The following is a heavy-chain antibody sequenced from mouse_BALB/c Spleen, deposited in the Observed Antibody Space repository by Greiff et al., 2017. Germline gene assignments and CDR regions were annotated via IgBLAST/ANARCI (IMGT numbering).Heavy chain of an antibody. CDR1: GDSITSGY. Sequence: EVHLVESGPSLVKPSQTLSLTCSVTGDSITSGYWNWIRKFPGNKLEYMGYISYSGSTYYNPSLKSRISITRDTSKNQYYLQLNSVTTEDTATYYCARSDYGSSYPFAYWGQGTLVTVSA. V-gene: IGHV3-8*02. CDR2: ISYSGST. J-gene: IGHJ3*01. D-gene: IGHD1-1*01. CDR3: ARSDYGSSYPFAY.